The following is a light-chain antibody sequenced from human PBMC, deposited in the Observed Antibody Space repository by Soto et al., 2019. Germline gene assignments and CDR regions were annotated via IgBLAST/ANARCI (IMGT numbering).Light chain of an antibody. V-gene: IGKV2-28*01. J-gene: IGKJ4*01. CDR2: LGS. Sequence: DLVMTQSPLSLPVTPGEPASISCRTSQSHLHSNGYNYLDWYLQKPGQSPQLLIYLGSNRASGVPDRFSGSGSGTDFTLKISRVEAEDVGVYYCMQALQTPLTFGGGTKVEIK. CDR3: MQALQTPLT. CDR1: QSHLHSNGYNY.